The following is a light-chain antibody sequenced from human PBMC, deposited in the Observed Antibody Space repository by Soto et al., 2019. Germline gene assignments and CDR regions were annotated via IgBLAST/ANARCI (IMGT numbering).Light chain of an antibody. J-gene: IGLJ2*01. V-gene: IGLV1-44*01. CDR2: SNN. Sequence: QAVVTKPPSASGTPGQRVTISCSGSSSNIGSNTVNWYQQLPGTAPKLLIYSNNQRPSGVPDRFSGSKSGTSASLAISGLQSEDEADYYCAAWDDSLYVVFGGGTKLTVL. CDR1: SSNIGSNT. CDR3: AAWDDSLYVV.